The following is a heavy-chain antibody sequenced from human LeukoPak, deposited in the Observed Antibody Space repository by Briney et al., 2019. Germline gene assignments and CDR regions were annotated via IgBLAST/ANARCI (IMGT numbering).Heavy chain of an antibody. D-gene: IGHD3-22*01. V-gene: IGHV3-21*04. Sequence: PGGSLRLSCAASGFTFSSYSMNWVRQAPGKGLEWVSSISSSSSYIYYADSVKGRFTISRDNAKNSLYLQMNSLRAEDTAVYYCAKEGYDSSGYYYAYFQHWGQGTLVTVSS. J-gene: IGHJ1*01. CDR3: AKEGYDSSGYYYAYFQH. CDR2: ISSSSSYI. CDR1: GFTFSSYS.